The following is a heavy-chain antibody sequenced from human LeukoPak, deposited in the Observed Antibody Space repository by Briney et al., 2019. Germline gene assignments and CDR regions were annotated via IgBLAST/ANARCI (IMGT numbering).Heavy chain of an antibody. CDR2: INTDGSSI. Sequence: TGGSLRLSCAASGFTFSSYWMHWVRQAPGKGLVWVSRINTDGSSISYAGSVKGRFTISRDNAKNTLYLQMNSLRAEDTAVYYCARDPPRYYASSGLRGLDYWGQGTLVTVSS. CDR3: ARDPPRYYASSGLRGLDY. CDR1: GFTFSSYW. D-gene: IGHD3-22*01. V-gene: IGHV3-74*01. J-gene: IGHJ4*02.